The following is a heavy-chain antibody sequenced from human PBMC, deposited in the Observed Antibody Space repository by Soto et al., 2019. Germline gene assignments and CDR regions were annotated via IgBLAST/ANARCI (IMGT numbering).Heavy chain of an antibody. CDR2: IIPIFGTT. Sequence: QVQLVQSGAEVKKPGSSVKVSCKASGGTLNNYGVSWVRQAPGQGLEWMGGIIPIFGTTNYAQKFQGRVTITADESASTAYMELSSLRSEDTAVYFCARRPSDIVYWYFALWGRGTLVTVSS. CDR1: GGTLNNYG. D-gene: IGHD5-12*01. CDR3: ARRPSDIVYWYFAL. J-gene: IGHJ2*01. V-gene: IGHV1-69*01.